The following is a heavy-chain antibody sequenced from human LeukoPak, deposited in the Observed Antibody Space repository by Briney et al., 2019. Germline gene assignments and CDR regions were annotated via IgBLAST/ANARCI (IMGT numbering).Heavy chain of an antibody. Sequence: ASVKVSCKASGYTFTSYDINWVRQATGQGLEWMGWMNPNSGNTGYAQKFQGRVTMTRNTSISTAYMEPSSLRSEDTAVYYCARGSYYGSGSYHGGAGFDYWGQGTLVTVSS. J-gene: IGHJ4*02. CDR2: MNPNSGNT. D-gene: IGHD3-10*01. CDR1: GYTFTSYD. V-gene: IGHV1-8*01. CDR3: ARGSYYGSGSYHGGAGFDY.